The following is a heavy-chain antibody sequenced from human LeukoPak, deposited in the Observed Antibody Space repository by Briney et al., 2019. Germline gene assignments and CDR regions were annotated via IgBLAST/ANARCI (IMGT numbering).Heavy chain of an antibody. CDR2: ISAYNGNT. Sequence: ASVKVSCKASGYTFTSYGMSWVRQAPGQGLEWMGWISAYNGNTNYAQKLQGRVTMTEDTSTDTAYMELSSLRSEDTAVYYCATSASGYSGYDYNYWGQGTLVTVSS. CDR3: ATSASGYSGYDYNY. J-gene: IGHJ4*02. V-gene: IGHV1-18*01. CDR1: GYTFTSYG. D-gene: IGHD5-12*01.